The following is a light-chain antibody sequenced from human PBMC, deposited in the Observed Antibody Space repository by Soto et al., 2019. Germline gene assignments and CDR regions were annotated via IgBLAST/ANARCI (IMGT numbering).Light chain of an antibody. CDR1: NNDVGGFQY. J-gene: IGLJ3*02. V-gene: IGLV2-14*01. Sequence: QSALTQPASVSGSPGQSITISCIGTNNDVGGFQYVSWYQHRPGNAPKLMIYEVSNRPSGVSDRFSGSKSGNTAPLTISGLQAEDEADYYCTSYTTSTTRVFGGGTQLTVL. CDR3: TSYTTSTTRV. CDR2: EVS.